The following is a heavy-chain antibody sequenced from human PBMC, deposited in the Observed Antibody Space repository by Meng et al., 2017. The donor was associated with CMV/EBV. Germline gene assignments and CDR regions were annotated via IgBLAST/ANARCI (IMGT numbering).Heavy chain of an antibody. D-gene: IGHD3-3*01. V-gene: IGHV3-53*01. J-gene: IGHJ4*02. CDR3: ARDSTIFGVVTQN. CDR2: IYSGGST. Sequence: CAASGLNVSSNYMSWVRQAPGKGLEWVSVIYSGGSTYYADSVKGRFTISRDNSKNTLYLQMNSLRAEDTAVYYCARDSTIFGVVTQNWGQGTLVTVSS. CDR1: GLNVSSNY.